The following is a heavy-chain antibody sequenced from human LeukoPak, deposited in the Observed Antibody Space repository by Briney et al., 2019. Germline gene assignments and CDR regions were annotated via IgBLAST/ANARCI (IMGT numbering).Heavy chain of an antibody. D-gene: IGHD1-7*01. V-gene: IGHV3-33*01. Sequence: GGSLRPSCAASGFTFSNYGMHWVRQAPGKGLEWVAVIWYDGSNKYCADSVKGRFTISRDNSKNTLYLQINSLRAEDTAMYYCARELPPVVNYRFDHWGQGTLVTVPS. CDR2: IWYDGSNK. CDR3: ARELPPVVNYRFDH. CDR1: GFTFSNYG. J-gene: IGHJ5*02.